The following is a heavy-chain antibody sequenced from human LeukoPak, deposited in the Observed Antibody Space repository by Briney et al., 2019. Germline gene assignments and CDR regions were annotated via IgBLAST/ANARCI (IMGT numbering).Heavy chain of an antibody. CDR1: GFTFSSYA. CDR2: ISYDGSNK. CDR3: ATYIVGPTLDY. V-gene: IGHV3-30*03. D-gene: IGHD1-26*01. J-gene: IGHJ4*02. Sequence: GGSLRLSCAASGFTFSSYAMHWVRQAPGKGLEWVALISYDGSNKYYADSVKGRFTVSRDNAKKSVYLQMSSLRAEDTAVYYCATYIVGPTLDYWGQGTLLTVSS.